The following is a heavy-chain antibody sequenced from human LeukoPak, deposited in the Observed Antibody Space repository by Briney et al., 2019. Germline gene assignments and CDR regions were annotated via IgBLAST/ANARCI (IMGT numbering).Heavy chain of an antibody. CDR3: ARGGSTSCYLQACFDY. CDR2: ISSSSSYI. Sequence: GGSLRLSCAASGFTFSSYSMNWVRQAPGKGLEWVSSISSSSSYIYYADSVKGRFTISRDNAKNSLYLQMNSLRAEDTAVYYCARGGSTSCYLQACFDYWGQGTLVTVSS. J-gene: IGHJ4*02. CDR1: GFTFSSYS. D-gene: IGHD2-2*01. V-gene: IGHV3-21*01.